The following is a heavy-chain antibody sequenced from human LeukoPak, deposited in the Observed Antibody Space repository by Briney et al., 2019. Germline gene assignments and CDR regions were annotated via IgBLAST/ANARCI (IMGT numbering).Heavy chain of an antibody. D-gene: IGHD3-3*01. J-gene: IGHJ5*02. Sequence: GGSLRLSCEFSGFTFSTYAMNWVRQAPGKGLEWISYISGTSSGSTSIIHYADSVKGRFTISRDNAKNSLHLQMDSLSAEDTAVYYCARDFWSGYYPEAWSQGALVIVSS. CDR1: GFTFSTYA. CDR2: ISGTSSGSTSII. V-gene: IGHV3-48*04. CDR3: ARDFWSGYYPEA.